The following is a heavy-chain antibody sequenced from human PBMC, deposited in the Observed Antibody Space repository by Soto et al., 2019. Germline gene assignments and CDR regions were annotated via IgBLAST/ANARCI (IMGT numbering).Heavy chain of an antibody. CDR1: GGTFSSYA. CDR3: AKRGLENYYDSSGYWFDP. J-gene: IGHJ5*02. Sequence: QVQLVQSGAEVKKPGSSVKVSCKASGGTFSSYAISWVRQAPGQGLEWMGGIIPIFGTANYAQKFQGRVTITAAESTSTGYMGLCSRRSEDTAVYYGAKRGLENYYDSSGYWFDPWGQGTLVTVSS. CDR2: IIPIFGTA. V-gene: IGHV1-69*12. D-gene: IGHD3-22*01.